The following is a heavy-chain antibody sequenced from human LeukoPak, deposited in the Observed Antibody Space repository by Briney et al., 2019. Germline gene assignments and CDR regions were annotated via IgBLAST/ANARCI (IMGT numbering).Heavy chain of an antibody. V-gene: IGHV6-1*01. D-gene: IGHD1-26*01. CDR1: GDSVSSSSAS. CDR3: AKISSPWSPRDAFDI. Sequence: SQTLSLTCAIPGDSVSSSSASWNWIRQSPSRGLEWLGRTYYRSKWYSDYAVSVKSRITINPDTSKNQFSLQLNSVTPEDTAVYFCAKISSPWSPRDAFDIWGQGTIVTVSS. CDR2: TYYRSKWYS. J-gene: IGHJ3*02.